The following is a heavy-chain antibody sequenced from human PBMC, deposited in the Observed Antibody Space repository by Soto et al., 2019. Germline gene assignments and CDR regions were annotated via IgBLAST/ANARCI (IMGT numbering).Heavy chain of an antibody. D-gene: IGHD4-17*01. CDR1: GFTFDDYA. CDR2: ISWNSGSI. CDR3: AKDKGYGTDYGDYVGGYYYGMDV. V-gene: IGHV3-9*01. Sequence: PGGSLRLSCAASGFTFDDYAMHWVRQAPGKGLEWVSGISWNSGSIGYADSVKGRFTISRDNAKNSLYLQMNSLRAEDTALYYCAKDKGYGTDYGDYVGGYYYGMDVRGQGTTVTVSS. J-gene: IGHJ6*02.